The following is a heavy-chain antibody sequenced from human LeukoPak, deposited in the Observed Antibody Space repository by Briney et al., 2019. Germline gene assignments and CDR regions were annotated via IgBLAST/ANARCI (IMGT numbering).Heavy chain of an antibody. V-gene: IGHV4-34*01. CDR2: ISLWGST. J-gene: IGHJ4*02. CDR1: GGSFSGYY. Sequence: PSETLSLTCAVYGGSFSGYYWSWVRQPPGMGLEWIGQISLWGSTSYNPSLNRRVTISIDKSRNQFSLTLNFVTAADTAFYYCARHGGYRFDFWGQGALVTVSS. CDR3: ARHGGYRFDF. D-gene: IGHD3-16*01.